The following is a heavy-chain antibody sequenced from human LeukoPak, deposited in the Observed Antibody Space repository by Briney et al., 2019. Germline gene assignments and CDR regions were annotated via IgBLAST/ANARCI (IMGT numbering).Heavy chain of an antibody. CDR1: GGSVSSGSYY. V-gene: IGHV4-61*01. CDR3: ARGSGSYDAFDI. D-gene: IGHD1-26*01. CDR2: IYYSGST. J-gene: IGHJ3*02. Sequence: PSETLSLTCTVSGGSVSSGSYYWSWVRQPPGKGLEWIGYIYYSGSTNYNPSLKSRVTISVDTSKNQFSLRLSSVTAADTAVYYCARGSGSYDAFDIWGQGTMVTVSS.